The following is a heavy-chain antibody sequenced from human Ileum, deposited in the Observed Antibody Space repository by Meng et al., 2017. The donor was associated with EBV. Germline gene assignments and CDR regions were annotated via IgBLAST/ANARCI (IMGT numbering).Heavy chain of an antibody. CDR2: IYCNDDK. D-gene: IGHD3-10*01. V-gene: IGHV2-5*01. J-gene: IGHJ4*02. CDR3: ARRSGSPATRFDY. Sequence: INVDEPRPRVVTHTHTLALNCSCSVFTVTSSGVGWGWNRQPPGKALQWLAHIYCNDDKRYTPSRKSRITVTTDTSQNQLVMTITNLDPADTATYYCARRSGSPATRFDYWGQGTLVTVSS. CDR1: VFTVTSSGVG.